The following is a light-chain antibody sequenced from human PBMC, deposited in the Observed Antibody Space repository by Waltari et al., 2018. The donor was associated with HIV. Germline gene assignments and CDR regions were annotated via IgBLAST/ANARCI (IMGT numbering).Light chain of an antibody. CDR1: QSVSSK. V-gene: IGKV3D-15*01. J-gene: IGKJ5*01. CDR2: GAS. Sequence: IVMLQSPATLSVSPGERATLPCRASQSVSSKLAWYQQKPGQAPRLLIYGASTRSTGIPGRFSGSESGTEFILTISSLQSEDCAVYYCQQYYKWPLTFGQGTRLEIK. CDR3: QQYYKWPLT.